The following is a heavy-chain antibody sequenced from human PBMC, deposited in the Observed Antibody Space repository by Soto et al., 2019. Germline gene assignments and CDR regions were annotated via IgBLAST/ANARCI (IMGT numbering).Heavy chain of an antibody. CDR2: INPSGDST. J-gene: IGHJ4*02. D-gene: IGHD3-16*02. Sequence: QVQLVQSGAEVKKPGASVKVSCKASGYTFTSYYMHWVRQAPGQGLEWMGIINPSGDSTSYAQKFQGRFTMTRDTSTSTVYMELSSLRSEDTAVYYCARSYYDYVWGSYRSAHFDYWGQGTLVTVSS. CDR3: ARSYYDYVWGSYRSAHFDY. V-gene: IGHV1-46*01. CDR1: GYTFTSYY.